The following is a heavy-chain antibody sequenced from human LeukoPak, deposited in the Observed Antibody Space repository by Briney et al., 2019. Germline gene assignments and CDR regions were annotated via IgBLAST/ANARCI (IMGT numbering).Heavy chain of an antibody. J-gene: IGHJ5*02. Sequence: GASVKVSCKASGHTFTSYDINWVRQATGQGLEWMGWMNPNSGNTAYAQKFQGRVTMTRNTSISTAYMELSSLRSEDTAVYYCARGSSSSWRIGRWFDPWGQGTLVTVSS. CDR1: GHTFTSYD. V-gene: IGHV1-8*02. D-gene: IGHD6-13*01. CDR3: ARGSSSSWRIGRWFDP. CDR2: MNPNSGNT.